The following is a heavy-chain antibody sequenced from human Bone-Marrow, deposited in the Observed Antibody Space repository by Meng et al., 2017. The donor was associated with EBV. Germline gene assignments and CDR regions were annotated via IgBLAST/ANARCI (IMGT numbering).Heavy chain of an antibody. J-gene: IGHJ4*02. Sequence: QGQLVESGAEVKRSGSSVKVSCKTSGGTFRSDAVTWVRQAPGQGLEWMGGLIPTSDAPHYAQKFQGRVTITADESTSTHYMDLSGLRSEDTAVYYCASESGRGFTPDYWGQGTLVTVSS. D-gene: IGHD3-10*01. CDR1: GGTFRSDA. CDR3: ASESGRGFTPDY. CDR2: LIPTSDAP. V-gene: IGHV1-69*01.